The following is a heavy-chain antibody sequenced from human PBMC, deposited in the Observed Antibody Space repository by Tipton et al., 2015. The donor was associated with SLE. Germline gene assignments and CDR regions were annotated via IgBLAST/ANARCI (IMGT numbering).Heavy chain of an antibody. D-gene: IGHD1-7*01. CDR3: SRGNS. CDR1: GYTFTNHW. CDR2: IYPGDSDT. V-gene: IGHV5-51*03. J-gene: IGHJ1*01. Sequence: VQLVQSGAEVRIVGESLKISCKASGYTFTNHWIAWARQKPGKGLEWMGIIYPGDSDTRYSPSFQGQVTISADKSIATAYLQWSSLKASDTAMYYCSRGNSWGQGTLVTVSS.